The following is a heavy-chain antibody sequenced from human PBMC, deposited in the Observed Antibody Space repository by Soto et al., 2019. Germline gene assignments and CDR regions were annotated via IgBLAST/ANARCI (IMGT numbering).Heavy chain of an antibody. CDR3: ATEGPGIRGIDP. J-gene: IGHJ5*02. Sequence: EVQLVESGGGLVQPGGSLRLSCAASGFTFSSYSMNWVRQAPGKGLEWVSYISSSSSTIYYADSVKGRFTISRDNAKNSLYLQMNSLRDEDTAVYYWATEGPGIRGIDPWGQGTLVTVSS. CDR1: GFTFSSYS. D-gene: IGHD6-13*01. V-gene: IGHV3-48*02. CDR2: ISSSSSTI.